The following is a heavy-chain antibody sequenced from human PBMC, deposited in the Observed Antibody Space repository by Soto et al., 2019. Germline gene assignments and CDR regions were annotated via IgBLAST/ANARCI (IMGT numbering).Heavy chain of an antibody. V-gene: IGHV3-64D*06. CDR1: GFPFSSYA. CDR3: VKDRRTTRRAMDV. D-gene: IGHD1-7*01. J-gene: IGHJ6*02. Sequence: PGGSLRLSCSASGFPFSSYAMHWVRQAAGKGLEYVSGVSSNGGSTYYADSVKDRFTISRDNSKSTLYLQMSSLTAEDTAVYYCVKDRRTTRRAMDVWGQGTTVTVSS. CDR2: VSSNGGST.